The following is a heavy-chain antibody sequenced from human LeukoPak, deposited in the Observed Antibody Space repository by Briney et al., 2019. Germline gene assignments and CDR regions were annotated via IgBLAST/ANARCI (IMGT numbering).Heavy chain of an antibody. V-gene: IGHV1-46*01. CDR2: IYPRDGST. CDR3: ARDQEGFDY. Sequence: ASVKVSCRASGYTFTSNYIHWVRQAPGQGLEWMGMIYPRDGSTSCAQKFQGRVTVTRDTSTSTVHMELSGLRSEDTAVYYCARDQEGFDYWGQGTLVTVSS. CDR1: GYTFTSNY. J-gene: IGHJ4*02.